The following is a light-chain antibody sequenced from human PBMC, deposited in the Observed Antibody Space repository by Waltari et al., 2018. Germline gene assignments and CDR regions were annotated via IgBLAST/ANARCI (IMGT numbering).Light chain of an antibody. V-gene: IGLV5-45*03. CDR2: YKSDSHN. J-gene: IGLJ2*01. CDR3: MIWHDSACF. Sequence: AVLTQPSSLSASPGASARLTCALRSGINVGSYRMYSYQTKPGCPPQFLLWYKSDSHNQQGTGVPSRFSASKDSSANAGILLISGLQSDDEADYYCMIWHDSACFFGGGTKLTVL. CDR1: SGINVGSYR.